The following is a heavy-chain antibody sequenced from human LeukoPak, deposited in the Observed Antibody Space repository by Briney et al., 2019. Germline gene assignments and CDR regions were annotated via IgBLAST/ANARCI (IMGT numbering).Heavy chain of an antibody. CDR2: INGSGGST. CDR1: GFTFSSYA. CDR3: AKDSRHCIEY. D-gene: IGHD2-21*02. Sequence: GGSLRLSCAASGFTFSSYAMTWVRQAPGKGLEWVSPINGSGGSTYYADSVNGRFTLSRDNSKNTLYLQMNSRRAEDTAVYYCAKDSRHCIEYWGQGTLVSVSS. V-gene: IGHV3-23*01. J-gene: IGHJ4*02.